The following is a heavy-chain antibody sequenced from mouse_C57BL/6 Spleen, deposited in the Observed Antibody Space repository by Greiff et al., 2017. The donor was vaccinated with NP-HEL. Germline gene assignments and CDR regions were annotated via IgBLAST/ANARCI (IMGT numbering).Heavy chain of an antibody. J-gene: IGHJ4*01. D-gene: IGHD6-5*01. Sequence: QVQLQQPGAELVMPGASVKLSCKASGYTFTSYWMHWVKQRPGQGLEWIGEIDPSDSYTNYNQKFKGKSTLTVDKSSSTAYMQLSSLTSEDSAVYDCARSYDYYAMDYWGQGTSVTVSS. CDR2: IDPSDSYT. CDR3: ARSYDYYAMDY. V-gene: IGHV1-69*01. CDR1: GYTFTSYW.